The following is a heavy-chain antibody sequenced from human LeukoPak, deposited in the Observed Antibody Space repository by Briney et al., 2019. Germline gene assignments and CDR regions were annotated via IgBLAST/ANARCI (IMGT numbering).Heavy chain of an antibody. CDR3: ARDRDYYGFDP. V-gene: IGHV3-53*01. Sequence: PGGSLRLSCAASGFTVSSNYMSWVRQASGKGLEWVSVIYSGGSTYYADSVKGRFTISRDNSKNTLYLQMNSLRAEDTAVYYCARDRDYYGFDPWGQGTLVTVSS. CDR2: IYSGGST. D-gene: IGHD3-10*01. J-gene: IGHJ5*02. CDR1: GFTVSSNY.